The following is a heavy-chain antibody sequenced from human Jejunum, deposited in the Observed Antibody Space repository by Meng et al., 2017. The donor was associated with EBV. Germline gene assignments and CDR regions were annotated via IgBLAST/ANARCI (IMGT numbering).Heavy chain of an antibody. Sequence: PLQESGPGLVKPPETLSLTCTVSGGSVNSGNVYWSWIRQPPGKGLEWIGYIYYSGSTNYIPSLKSRVTISLDTSKNQFSLKLSSVTAADTAVYYCAGLRYSGYDRAFDYWGQGALVTVSS. CDR2: IYYSGST. D-gene: IGHD5-12*01. CDR1: GGSVNSGNVY. V-gene: IGHV4-61*01. CDR3: AGLRYSGYDRAFDY. J-gene: IGHJ4*02.